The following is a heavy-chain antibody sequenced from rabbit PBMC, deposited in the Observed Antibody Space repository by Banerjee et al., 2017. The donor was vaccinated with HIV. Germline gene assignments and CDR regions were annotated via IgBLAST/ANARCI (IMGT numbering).Heavy chain of an antibody. J-gene: IGHJ2*01. Sequence: QEQLVESGGGLVKPGASLTLTCRASGFDFSSSYDMCWVRQAPGKGLEWIGCIYTGNYKTYYAGWAKGRFTISKASSTTVTLQMTSLTAADTATYFCARNYVNVFDPWGPGTLVTVS. CDR2: IYTGNYKT. CDR3: ARNYVNVFDP. CDR1: GFDFSSSYD. D-gene: IGHD1-1*01. V-gene: IGHV1S45*01.